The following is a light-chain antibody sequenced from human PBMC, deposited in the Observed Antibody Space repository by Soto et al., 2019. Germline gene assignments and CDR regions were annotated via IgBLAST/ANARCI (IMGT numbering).Light chain of an antibody. CDR2: DVS. J-gene: IGLJ1*01. V-gene: IGLV2-14*03. CDR3: SSYTTTSTPYV. Sequence: QSALTQPASVSGSPGQSITISCTGSSSDVGGYNFVSWYQQHPGKVPKLIIYDVSNRPSGVSNRFSGSKSGNTASLTISGLQAEDEADYYCSSYTTTSTPYVFGSGTKLTVL. CDR1: SSDVGGYNF.